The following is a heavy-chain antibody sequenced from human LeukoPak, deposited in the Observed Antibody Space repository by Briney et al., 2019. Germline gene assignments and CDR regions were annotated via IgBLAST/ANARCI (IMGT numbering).Heavy chain of an antibody. Sequence: SETLSLTCTVSGGSISSGSYSWSWIRQPAGKGLEWIGRFYISGTTNCNPSLKSRVTVSVDTSKNQFSLKLTSVTAADTAVYYCAREVIAAHNWFDPWGQGTLVTVPS. J-gene: IGHJ5*02. CDR3: AREVIAAHNWFDP. CDR1: GGSISSGSYS. V-gene: IGHV4-61*02. CDR2: FYISGTT. D-gene: IGHD6-6*01.